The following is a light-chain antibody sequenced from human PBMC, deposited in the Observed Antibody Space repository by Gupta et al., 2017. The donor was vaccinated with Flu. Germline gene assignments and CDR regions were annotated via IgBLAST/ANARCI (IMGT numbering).Light chain of an antibody. Sequence: DIVMTQSPDSLAVSLGERATINCKSSQSVLYSSNNKNYLAWYQQKPGQPPKLLIYWASTRESGVPDRFSGSGSGTDFTLPISSLQAEDVAVYYCQQEYSTPWTFGQGTKVEIK. J-gene: IGKJ1*01. CDR3: QQEYSTPWT. V-gene: IGKV4-1*01. CDR1: QSVLYSSNNKNY. CDR2: WAS.